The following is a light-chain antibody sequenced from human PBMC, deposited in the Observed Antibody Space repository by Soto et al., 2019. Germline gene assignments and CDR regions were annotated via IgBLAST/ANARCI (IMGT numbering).Light chain of an antibody. V-gene: IGKV3-20*01. CDR1: QSVSSSY. CDR3: QQYGSSPFT. Sequence: EIVLTQYPGTLSLSPGERATLSCRASQSVSSSYLAWYPQKPGQAPRLLIYGASSRATGIPDRFSGSGSGKDFTLTISRLEPEDFAVYYCQQYGSSPFTFGGGTKVEIK. CDR2: GAS. J-gene: IGKJ4*01.